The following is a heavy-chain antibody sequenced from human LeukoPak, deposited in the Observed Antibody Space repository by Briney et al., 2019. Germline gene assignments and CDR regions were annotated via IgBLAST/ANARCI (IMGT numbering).Heavy chain of an antibody. CDR1: GYTFSSYG. J-gene: IGHJ3*02. CDR2: LSPFSGDT. Sequence: GASVKVSCKTSGYTFSSYGISWVRQAPGQGLEWVAMLSPFSGDTSSAQSLQGRVTMTRDTSTSTVYMELSSLRSEDTAVYYCARVPLYSNYVAFDIWGQGTMVTVSS. V-gene: IGHV1-18*01. CDR3: ARVPLYSNYVAFDI. D-gene: IGHD4-11*01.